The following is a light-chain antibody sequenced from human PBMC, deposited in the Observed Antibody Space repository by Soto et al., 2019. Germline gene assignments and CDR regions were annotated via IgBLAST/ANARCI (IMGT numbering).Light chain of an antibody. CDR1: QSISSY. J-gene: IGKJ1*01. CDR2: AAS. V-gene: IGKV1-39*01. Sequence: DIQMTQSPSSVSSSVGDRFTITCLSSQSISSYLNWYQQKPGKAPKLLIYAASSLQSGVPSRFSGSGSGTDFTLTISSLQPEDFATYYCQQSYSTPPWTFGQGTKVDIK. CDR3: QQSYSTPPWT.